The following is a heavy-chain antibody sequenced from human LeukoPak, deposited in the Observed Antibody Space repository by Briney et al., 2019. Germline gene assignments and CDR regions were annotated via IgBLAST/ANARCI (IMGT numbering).Heavy chain of an antibody. D-gene: IGHD2-2*01. CDR1: GFTFSSYA. CDR3: ARDPHIVVEPSDRVYFLDS. CDR2: ISGSGGST. Sequence: PGGSLRLSCAASGFTFSSYAMSWVRQAPGKGLEWVSAISGSGGSTYYADSVKGRFTISRDNSKNTLYLQMNSLRAEDTAVYYCARDPHIVVEPSDRVYFLDSWGQGTLVTVSS. V-gene: IGHV3-23*01. J-gene: IGHJ4*02.